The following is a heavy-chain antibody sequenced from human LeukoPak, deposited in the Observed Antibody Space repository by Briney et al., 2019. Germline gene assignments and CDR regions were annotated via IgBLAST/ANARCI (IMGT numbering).Heavy chain of an antibody. CDR1: RFTFSKYA. CDR3: AKGRGTMVRGVISVTFDY. J-gene: IGHJ4*02. CDR2: ISGSGGST. V-gene: IGHV3-23*01. Sequence: GGSLRLSCAASRFTFSKYAMSWVRQAPGKGLEWVSAISGSGGSTYYADSVKGRFTISRDNSKNTLYLQMNSLRAEDTAVYYCAKGRGTMVRGVISVTFDYWGQGTLVTVSS. D-gene: IGHD3-10*01.